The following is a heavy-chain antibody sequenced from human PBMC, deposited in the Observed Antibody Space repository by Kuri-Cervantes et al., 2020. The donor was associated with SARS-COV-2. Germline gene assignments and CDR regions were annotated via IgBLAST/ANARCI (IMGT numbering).Heavy chain of an antibody. J-gene: IGHJ4*02. V-gene: IGHV4-34*08. CDR3: AGGYYYDSSGPVLRYYFDY. Sequence: ESLKISCAASGFTFSSYAMSWIRQPPGKGLEWIGEINHSGSTNYNPSLKSRVTISVDTSKNRFSLKLSSVTAADTAVYYCAGGYYYDSSGPVLRYYFDYWGQGTLVTVSS. CDR2: INHSGST. CDR1: GFTFSSYA. D-gene: IGHD3-22*01.